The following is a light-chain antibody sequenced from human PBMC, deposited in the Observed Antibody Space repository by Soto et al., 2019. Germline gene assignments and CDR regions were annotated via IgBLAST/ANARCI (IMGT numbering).Light chain of an antibody. J-gene: IGKJ1*01. Sequence: ESVLTQSAGTLSLSPGERATLSCRASQSVSSCCLAWYQQKPGQAPRLLIYGASSRATGIPDRFSGSGSGTDFTLTISRLEPEDFAVYYCQQDGYSPDRERWTFGQGTKVDIK. CDR2: GAS. CDR3: QQDGYSPDRERWT. CDR1: QSVSSCC. V-gene: IGKV3-20*01.